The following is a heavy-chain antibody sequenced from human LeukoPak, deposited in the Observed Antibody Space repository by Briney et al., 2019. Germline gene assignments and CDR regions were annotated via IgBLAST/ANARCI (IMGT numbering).Heavy chain of an antibody. Sequence: SETLSLTCAVYGGSFSGYYWSWIRQPPGKGLEWIGEINHSGSTNYNPSLKSRVTISVDTSKNQFSPKLSSVAAADTAVYYCARLALPMRSSGRDYWGQGTLVTVSS. D-gene: IGHD6-19*01. CDR1: GGSFSGYY. V-gene: IGHV4-34*01. CDR2: INHSGST. CDR3: ARLALPMRSSGRDY. J-gene: IGHJ4*02.